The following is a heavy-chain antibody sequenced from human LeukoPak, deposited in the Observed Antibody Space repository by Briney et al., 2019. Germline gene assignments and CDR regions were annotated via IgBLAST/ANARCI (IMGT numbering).Heavy chain of an antibody. D-gene: IGHD3-10*01. J-gene: IGHJ4*02. Sequence: GGSLRLSCAASGFTFSSYAMSWLRQAPGKGLEWVSAISGRGGSTYYADSVKGRFTISRDNSKNTLYLQMNSLRAEDTAVYYCAKDRGGEGYFDYWGQGTLVTVSS. CDR2: ISGRGGST. CDR3: AKDRGGEGYFDY. CDR1: GFTFSSYA. V-gene: IGHV3-23*01.